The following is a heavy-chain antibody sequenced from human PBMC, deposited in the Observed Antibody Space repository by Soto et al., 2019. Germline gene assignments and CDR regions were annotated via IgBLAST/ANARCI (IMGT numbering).Heavy chain of an antibody. CDR2: ISSSSSTI. CDR3: ARHILTGNYYMDV. Sequence: PGGSLRLSCAASGFTFSSYSMNWVRQAPGKGLEWVSYISSSSSTIYYADSVKGRFTISRDNAKNSLYLQMNSLRAEDTAVYYCARHILTGNYYMDVWGKGTTVTVSS. D-gene: IGHD3-9*01. J-gene: IGHJ6*03. V-gene: IGHV3-48*01. CDR1: GFTFSSYS.